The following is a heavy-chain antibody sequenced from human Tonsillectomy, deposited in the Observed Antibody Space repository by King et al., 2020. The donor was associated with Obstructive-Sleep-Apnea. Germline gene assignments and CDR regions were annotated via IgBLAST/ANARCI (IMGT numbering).Heavy chain of an antibody. CDR3: ASVVYSEGQNYYYGMDV. J-gene: IGHJ6*02. CDR1: GGTFSSYG. V-gene: IGHV1-69*04. CDR2: IIPPLGIT. D-gene: IGHD2-21*01. Sequence: IQLVQSGAEVKKPGSSVKVSCKASGGTFSSYGISWVRQAPGQGLEWMGAIIPPLGITNYAQKFQGRVTITADKSTSTAYMELSSLRSEDTAVYYCASVVYSEGQNYYYGMDVWVQGATVTVSS.